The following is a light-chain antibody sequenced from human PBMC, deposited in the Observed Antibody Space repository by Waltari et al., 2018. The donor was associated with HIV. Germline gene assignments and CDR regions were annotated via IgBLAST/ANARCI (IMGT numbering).Light chain of an antibody. CDR2: SDN. V-gene: IGLV1-44*01. Sequence: QSVLTQPPSASGTPGQRVTISCSGSTSNIGSNTVNWYQQLPGTAPKLLFYSDNQRPSGVPDLFSGSKSGTSASLAISGLQSEDEADYYCAAWDDSLNGWVFGGGTKLTVL. CDR3: AAWDDSLNGWV. J-gene: IGLJ3*02. CDR1: TSNIGSNT.